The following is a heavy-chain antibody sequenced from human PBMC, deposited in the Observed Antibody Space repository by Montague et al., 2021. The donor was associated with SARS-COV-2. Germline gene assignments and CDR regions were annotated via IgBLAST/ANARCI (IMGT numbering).Heavy chain of an antibody. J-gene: IGHJ6*03. CDR2: ISSSSSYI. V-gene: IGHV3-21*01. CDR1: GFTFSSYS. Sequence: SLRLSCAASGFTFSSYSMNWVRQAPGKGLEWVSSISSSSSYIYYADSVKGRFTISRDNARNSLYLQMNSLRAEDTAVYYCARDFQPKWFGELYRDYYYYMDVWGKGTPVTVSS. CDR3: ARDFQPKWFGELYRDYYYYMDV. D-gene: IGHD3-10*01.